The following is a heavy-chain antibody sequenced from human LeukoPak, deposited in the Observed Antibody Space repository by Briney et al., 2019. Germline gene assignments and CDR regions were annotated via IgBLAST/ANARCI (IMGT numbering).Heavy chain of an antibody. CDR3: ARETYSNILTGTDY. Sequence: APVKVSCKASGYTFTTYGLSWVRQAPGQGLEWLGWISTYDDNIKYAQSLQGRLTLTIDTSTSTAYMELRSLTSDDTAVYYCARETYSNILTGTDYWGPGTLVTVSS. CDR2: ISTYDDNI. V-gene: IGHV1-18*01. D-gene: IGHD3-9*01. J-gene: IGHJ4*02. CDR1: GYTFTTYG.